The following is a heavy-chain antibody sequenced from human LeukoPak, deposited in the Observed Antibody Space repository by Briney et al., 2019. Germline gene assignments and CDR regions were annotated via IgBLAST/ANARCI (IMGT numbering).Heavy chain of an antibody. V-gene: IGHV3-74*01. CDR1: GFTFSTYA. Sequence: GGSLRLSCAASGFTFSTYAMTWVRQAPGKGLVWVSRINSDGSSTSYADSVKGRFTISRDNAKNTLYLQMNSLRAEDTAVYYCARDYCGGDCHRGDAFDIWGQGTMVTVSS. CDR3: ARDYCGGDCHRGDAFDI. J-gene: IGHJ3*02. D-gene: IGHD2-21*02. CDR2: INSDGSST.